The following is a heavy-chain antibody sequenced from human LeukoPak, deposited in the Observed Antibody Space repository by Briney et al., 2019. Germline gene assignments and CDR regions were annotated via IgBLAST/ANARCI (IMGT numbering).Heavy chain of an antibody. CDR3: ARVVVAATFDY. Sequence: SETLSLTCAVYGGSFSGYYWSWIRQPPGKGLEWIGEINHSGSTNCNPSLKSRVTISVDTSKNQFSLKLSSVTAADTAVYYCARVVVAATFDYWGQGTLVTVSS. D-gene: IGHD2-15*01. J-gene: IGHJ4*02. CDR1: GGSFSGYY. V-gene: IGHV4-34*01. CDR2: INHSGST.